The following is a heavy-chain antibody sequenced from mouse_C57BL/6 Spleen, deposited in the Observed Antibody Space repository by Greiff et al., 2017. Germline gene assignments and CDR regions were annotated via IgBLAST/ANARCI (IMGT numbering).Heavy chain of an antibody. CDR2: ISSGGSYT. J-gene: IGHJ3*01. CDR3: ARREGITTAGFAY. D-gene: IGHD1-2*01. CDR1: GFTFSSYG. V-gene: IGHV5-6*01. Sequence: EVQGVESGGDLVKPGGSLKLSCAASGFTFSSYGMSWVRQTPDKRLEWVATISSGGSYTYYPDSVKGRFTISRDNAKNTLYLQMSSLKSEDTAMYYCARREGITTAGFAYWGQGTLVTVSA.